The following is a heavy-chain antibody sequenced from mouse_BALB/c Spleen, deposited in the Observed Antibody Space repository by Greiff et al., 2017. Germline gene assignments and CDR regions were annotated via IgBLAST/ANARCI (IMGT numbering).Heavy chain of an antibody. J-gene: IGHJ3*01. CDR2: IYPGSGNT. CDR1: GYTFTDYC. CDR3: AREAAY. Sequence: QVHVKQSGAELVRPGASVKLSCKASGYTFTDYCINWVKQRTGQGLEWIGEIYPGSGNTYYNEKFKGKATLAADKSSSTAYMQLSSLTSEDSAVYCCAREAAYWGQGTLVTVSA. V-gene: IGHV1-77*01.